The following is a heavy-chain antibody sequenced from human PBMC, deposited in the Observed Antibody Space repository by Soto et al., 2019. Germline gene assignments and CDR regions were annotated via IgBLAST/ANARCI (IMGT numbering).Heavy chain of an antibody. D-gene: IGHD2-2*01. Sequence: EVQLVESGGGLVQPGGSLRLSCAASGFTFSGYLMSWVRQAPGKGLEWVANIKQDGSEKYYVDSVKGRFTISRDNAKNSLYLLMNSLRAEDTAVYYCAKNNRYCSSTNCFVFDYWGQGTLVTVSS. J-gene: IGHJ4*02. CDR3: AKNNRYCSSTNCFVFDY. CDR2: IKQDGSEK. CDR1: GFTFSGYL. V-gene: IGHV3-7*01.